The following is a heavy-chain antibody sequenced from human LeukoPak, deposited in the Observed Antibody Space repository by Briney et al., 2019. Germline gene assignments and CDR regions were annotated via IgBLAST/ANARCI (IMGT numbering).Heavy chain of an antibody. D-gene: IGHD6-13*01. CDR3: ARDGYSSSWNHFDY. Sequence: SVKVSCKASGGTFSSYAISWVRQAPGQGLEWMGGIIPIFGTANYAQKFQGRVAITADESTSTAYMELSNLRSEDTAVYYCARDGYSSSWNHFDYWGQGTLVTVSS. V-gene: IGHV1-69*13. CDR1: GGTFSSYA. CDR2: IIPIFGTA. J-gene: IGHJ4*02.